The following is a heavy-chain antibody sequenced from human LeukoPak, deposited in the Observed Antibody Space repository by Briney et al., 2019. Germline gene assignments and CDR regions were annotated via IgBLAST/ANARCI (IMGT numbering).Heavy chain of an antibody. CDR1: GGSISSSSYY. Sequence: SETLSLTCTVSGGSISSSSYYWGWIRQPPGKGLEWIESIYYSGSTYYNPSLKSRVTISVDTSKNQFSLKLSSVTAADTAVYYCARGPYCSSTSCYTGVDYWGQGTLVTVSS. V-gene: IGHV4-39*01. CDR2: IYYSGST. CDR3: ARGPYCSSTSCYTGVDY. J-gene: IGHJ4*02. D-gene: IGHD2-2*02.